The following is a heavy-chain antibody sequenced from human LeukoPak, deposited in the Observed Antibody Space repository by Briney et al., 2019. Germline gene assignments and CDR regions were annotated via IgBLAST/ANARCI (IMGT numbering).Heavy chain of an antibody. CDR1: VGTFSIYA. CDR2: IIPIFGTA. CDR3: ARAATTVIDYYFDY. V-gene: IGHV1-69*06. D-gene: IGHD4-17*01. Sequence: AAVKVSCKASVGTFSIYAISCGRQAPGQGLGWMGGIIPIFGTANYAQKFQGRVTITADKSTSTAYMELSSVRSEDTAVYYCARAATTVIDYYFDYWGQGTLVTVSS. J-gene: IGHJ4*02.